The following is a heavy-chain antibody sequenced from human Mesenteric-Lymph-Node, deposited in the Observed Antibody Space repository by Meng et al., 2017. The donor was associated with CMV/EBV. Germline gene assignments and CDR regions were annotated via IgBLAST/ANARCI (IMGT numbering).Heavy chain of an antibody. D-gene: IGHD6-13*01. CDR2: IVSDGGST. J-gene: IGHJ6*02. V-gene: IGHV3-64*02. Sequence: GGSLRPSFAASGFTFSSYAMHWVRQAPGKGLEYVSAIVSDGGSTYYADSVKGRFTITRDSAKNSLYLQMNSLRAEGTALYYCAKDISSSRCRGMYVWGQGTTVTVSS. CDR1: GFTFSSYA. CDR3: AKDISSSRCRGMYV.